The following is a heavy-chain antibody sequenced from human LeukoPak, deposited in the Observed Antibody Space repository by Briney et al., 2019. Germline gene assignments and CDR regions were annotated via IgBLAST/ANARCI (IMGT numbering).Heavy chain of an antibody. J-gene: IGHJ4*02. CDR1: GFTFSSYG. CDR3: AKVGFYSSSWQRYYFDY. V-gene: IGHV3-30*18. Sequence: GGSLRLSCAASGFTFSSYGMHWVRQAPGKGLEWVAVISYDGSNKYYADSVKGRFTISRDNSKNTLYLQMNSLRAEDTAVYYCAKVGFYSSSWQRYYFDYWGQGTLVTVSS. D-gene: IGHD6-13*01. CDR2: ISYDGSNK.